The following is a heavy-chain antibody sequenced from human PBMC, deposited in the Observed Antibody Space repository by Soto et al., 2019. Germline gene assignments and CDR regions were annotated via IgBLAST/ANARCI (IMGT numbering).Heavy chain of an antibody. D-gene: IGHD5-18*01. V-gene: IGHV1-69*04. CDR2: IIPILGIA. J-gene: IGHJ5*02. CDR1: GGTFSNYA. Sequence: GASVKVSCKASGGTFSNYAISWVRQAPGQGLEWMGRIIPILGIANYAQKFQGRVTITADKSTSTAYMELSSLRSEDTAVYYCARAFAAMAPGFDPWGQGTLVTVSS. CDR3: ARAFAAMAPGFDP.